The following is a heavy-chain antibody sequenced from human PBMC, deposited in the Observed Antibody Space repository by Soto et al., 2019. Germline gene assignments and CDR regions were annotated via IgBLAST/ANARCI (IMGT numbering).Heavy chain of an antibody. V-gene: IGHV3-33*01. CDR1: GFPFSSYG. D-gene: IGHD3-10*01. Sequence: GGSLRLSCAASGFPFSSYGMHWVRQAPGKGLEWVAVIWYDGSNKYYADSVKGRFTISRDNSKNTLYLQMNSLRAEDTAVYYCAVSGGDYYYMDVWGKGTTVTVSS. J-gene: IGHJ6*03. CDR2: IWYDGSNK. CDR3: AVSGGDYYYMDV.